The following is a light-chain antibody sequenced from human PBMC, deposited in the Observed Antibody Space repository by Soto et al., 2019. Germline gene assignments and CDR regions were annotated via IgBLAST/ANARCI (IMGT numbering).Light chain of an antibody. CDR2: AAS. CDR3: QTYNRAPWT. V-gene: IGKV1-27*01. CDR1: QDISNY. J-gene: IGKJ1*01. Sequence: DIQMTQSPSSLSASVGDRVTITCRASQDISNYLAWYQQKPGKVPKLLICAASTLQSGVPSRFRGSGSGTDFTLTISSLQPEDVATYYCQTYNRAPWTFGQGTKVEIK.